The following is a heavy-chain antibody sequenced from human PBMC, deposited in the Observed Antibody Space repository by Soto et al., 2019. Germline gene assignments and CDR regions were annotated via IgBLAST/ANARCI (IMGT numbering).Heavy chain of an antibody. D-gene: IGHD6-13*01. Sequence: SETLSLTCAVNGGSFTGYYRAWIRQSPGKGLEWIGEISHSGSTNYNTSHKSRVTISVDTSKNQFSLKLISVTAADTGMYYCARNGGSTWYYFDSWGQGTVVT. J-gene: IGHJ4*02. V-gene: IGHV4-34*01. CDR1: GGSFTGYY. CDR2: ISHSGST. CDR3: ARNGGSTWYYFDS.